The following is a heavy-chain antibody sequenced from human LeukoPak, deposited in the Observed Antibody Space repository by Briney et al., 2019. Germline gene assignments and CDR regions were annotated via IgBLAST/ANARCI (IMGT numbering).Heavy chain of an antibody. D-gene: IGHD3-9*01. J-gene: IGHJ3*02. Sequence: SETLSLTCTVSGASISSFDWTWIRQPPGKGLEWIGYISSSGSTKYNPSLQSRVTISFDTSKNQFSLKLNSVTAADTAVYFCARRNILTEGEAFDIWGQGTMVTVSS. CDR2: ISSSGST. CDR3: ARRNILTEGEAFDI. V-gene: IGHV4-59*08. CDR1: GASISSFD.